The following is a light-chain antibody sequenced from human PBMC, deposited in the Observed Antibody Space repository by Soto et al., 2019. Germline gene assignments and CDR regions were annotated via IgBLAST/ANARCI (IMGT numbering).Light chain of an antibody. J-gene: IGKJ1*01. Sequence: IHLTQSPSTLSASVGDRVTITCRASQSVSIWLAWYRQKPGQAPKLLIYAASTVQNDVPSRFSGSGSGTDFTLTISSLQPEDSATYYCLQDYNYPWTFGQGTKVDIK. CDR3: LQDYNYPWT. V-gene: IGKV1-6*01. CDR2: AAS. CDR1: QSVSIW.